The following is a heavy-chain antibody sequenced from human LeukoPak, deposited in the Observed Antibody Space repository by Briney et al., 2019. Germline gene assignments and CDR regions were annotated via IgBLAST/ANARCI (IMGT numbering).Heavy chain of an antibody. D-gene: IGHD6-6*01. CDR1: GGSFSGYY. Sequence: KPSETPSPTCAVYGGSFSGYYWGWVPQPPGKGLEWIGEINHSGSTNYNPSLKSRVTISVDTSKNQFSLKLSSVTAADTAVYYCAREEYSGVGSLDPWGQGTLVTVSS. CDR3: AREEYSGVGSLDP. J-gene: IGHJ5*02. CDR2: INHSGST. V-gene: IGHV4-34*01.